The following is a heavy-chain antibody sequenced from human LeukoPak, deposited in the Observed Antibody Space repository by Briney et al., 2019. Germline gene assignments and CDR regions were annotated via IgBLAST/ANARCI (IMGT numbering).Heavy chain of an antibody. V-gene: IGHV3-15*07. J-gene: IGHJ4*02. Sequence: PGGSLRLSCAASGFTFSNAWMNWVRQAPGKGLEWVGRIKSKTDGGTTDYAAPVKGRFTISRDDSKNTLYLQMNSLKTEDTAVYYCAKDLLTYYYDSSGSPFDYWGQGTLVTVSS. CDR2: IKSKTDGGTT. CDR1: GFTFSNAW. D-gene: IGHD3-22*01. CDR3: AKDLLTYYYDSSGSPFDY.